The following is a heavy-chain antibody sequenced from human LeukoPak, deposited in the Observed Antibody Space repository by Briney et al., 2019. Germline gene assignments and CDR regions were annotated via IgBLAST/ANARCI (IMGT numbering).Heavy chain of an antibody. CDR3: ARDKSGPMGYFVY. D-gene: IGHD3-10*01. J-gene: IGHJ4*02. CDR2: ISGSSGII. CDR1: GFTFNTYT. Sequence: GGSLRLSCAAPGFTFNTYTMNWVRQAPGKGLEWVSYISGSSGIIDYADSVKGRFTISRDNSKNTLYLQMNSLRAEDTAVYYCARDKSGPMGYFVYWGQGTLVTVSS. V-gene: IGHV3-48*01.